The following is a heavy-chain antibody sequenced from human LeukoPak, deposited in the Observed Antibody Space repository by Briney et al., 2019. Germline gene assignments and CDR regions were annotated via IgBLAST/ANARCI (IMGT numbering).Heavy chain of an antibody. CDR2: INHSGST. V-gene: IGHV4-34*01. D-gene: IGHD6-13*01. Sequence: SETLSLTCAVYGGSFSGYYWSWIRQPPGKGLEWIGEINHSGSTNYNPSLKSRVTISVDTSKNQFSLKLSSVTAADTAVYYCARGGGLAAAGRGYYYYYYYMDVWGKGTTVTVSS. CDR3: ARGGGLAAAGRGYYYYYYYMDV. J-gene: IGHJ6*03. CDR1: GGSFSGYY.